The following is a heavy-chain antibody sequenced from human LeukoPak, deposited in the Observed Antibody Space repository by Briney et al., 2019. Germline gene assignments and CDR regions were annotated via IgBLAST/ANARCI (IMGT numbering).Heavy chain of an antibody. V-gene: IGHV3-48*03. Sequence: GGSLRLSCAASGFTFSSYEMNWVRQAPGKGLEWVSYISSSGSTIYYADSVKGRFTISRDNAKNSLYLQKNSLRAEDTAVYYCARSYCSGGSCYLGYWGQGTLVTVSS. CDR1: GFTFSSYE. CDR3: ARSYCSGGSCYLGY. D-gene: IGHD2-15*01. CDR2: ISSSGSTI. J-gene: IGHJ4*02.